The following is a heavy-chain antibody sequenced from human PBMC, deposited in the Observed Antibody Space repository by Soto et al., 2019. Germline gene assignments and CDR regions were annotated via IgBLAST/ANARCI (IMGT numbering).Heavy chain of an antibody. J-gene: IGHJ4*02. V-gene: IGHV1-46*01. D-gene: IGHD1-26*01. Sequence: EASVKVSCKASGYTFTSYYMHWVRQAPGQGLEWMGIINPSGGSTSYAQKFQGRVTMTRDTSTSTVYMELSSLRSEDTAVYYCARERKWEPPIFGFDYWGQGTLVTVSS. CDR1: GYTFTSYY. CDR2: INPSGGST. CDR3: ARERKWEPPIFGFDY.